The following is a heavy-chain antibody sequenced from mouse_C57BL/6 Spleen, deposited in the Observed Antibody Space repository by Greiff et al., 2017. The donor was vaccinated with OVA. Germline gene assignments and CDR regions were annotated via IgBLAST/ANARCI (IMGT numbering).Heavy chain of an antibody. J-gene: IGHJ4*01. CDR1: GYTFTSYW. Sequence: QVQLQQSGAELVKPGASVKMSCKASGYTFTSYWITWVKQRPGQGLEWIGDIYPGSGSTNYNEKFKSKATLTVDTSSSTAYMQLSSLTSEDSAVYYCARGGYDVYYAMDYWGQGTSVTVSS. CDR3: ARGGYDVYYAMDY. D-gene: IGHD2-2*01. V-gene: IGHV1-55*01. CDR2: IYPGSGST.